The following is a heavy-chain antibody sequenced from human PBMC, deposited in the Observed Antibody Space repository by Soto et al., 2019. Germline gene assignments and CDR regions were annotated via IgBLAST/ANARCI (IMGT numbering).Heavy chain of an antibody. V-gene: IGHV4-59*01. D-gene: IGHD6-13*01. CDR1: GGSISSYY. Sequence: SETLSLTCTVSGGSISSYYWSWIRQPPGKGLEWIGYIYYSGSTNYNPSLKSRVTISVDTSKNQFSLKLSSVTAADTAVYYCARESSSWTGGGYYYYYGMDVWGQGTTVTVSS. CDR3: ARESSSWTGGGYYYYYGMDV. CDR2: IYYSGST. J-gene: IGHJ6*02.